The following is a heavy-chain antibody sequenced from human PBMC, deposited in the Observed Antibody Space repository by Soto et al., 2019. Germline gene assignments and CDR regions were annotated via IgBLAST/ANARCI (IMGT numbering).Heavy chain of an antibody. D-gene: IGHD2-15*01. CDR2: ISYDGNNK. J-gene: IGHJ6*02. Sequence: QVQRVESGGGVVQPGRSLRLSCAASGFTFSSFGMHWVRQAPGKGLEWVAVISYDGNNKYYADSVKGRFTISRDNSKNTLYLHLNSLRDGDTPPYYCAKLLVYCSGLCCYPSGYYYGKDVWGQGTTVTVSS. CDR3: AKLLVYCSGLCCYPSGYYYGKDV. CDR1: GFTFSSFG. V-gene: IGHV3-30*18.